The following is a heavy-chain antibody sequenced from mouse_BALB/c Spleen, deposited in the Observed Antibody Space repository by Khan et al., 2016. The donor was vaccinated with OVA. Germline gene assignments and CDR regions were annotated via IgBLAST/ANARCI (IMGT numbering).Heavy chain of an antibody. Sequence: EVQLQESGPGLVKPSQSLSLTCTVTGYSITSGYVHNLIRQPAGDLLEWGCFISDSGSTNYNPSLKSRITITRDTSTNQFFLLWNAVTTDDTSTYYCTRTARIKYWGQGTTLTVSS. J-gene: IGHJ2*01. D-gene: IGHD1-2*01. V-gene: IGHV3-2*02. CDR3: TRTARIKY. CDR1: GYSITSGYV. CDR2: ISDSGST.